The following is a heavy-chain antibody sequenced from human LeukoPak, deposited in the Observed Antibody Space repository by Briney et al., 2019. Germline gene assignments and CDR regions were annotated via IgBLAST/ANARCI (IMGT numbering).Heavy chain of an antibody. CDR2: IKQDGSEK. Sequence: GGSLRLSCAASGFTFSSYWMSWVRKAPGKGLERVANIKQDGSEKYYVDSVKSRFTISRDNAKNSLYLQMNSLRAEDTAVYYCARDGPREYQLLYYFDYWGQGTLVTVSS. D-gene: IGHD2-2*01. V-gene: IGHV3-7*03. CDR3: ARDGPREYQLLYYFDY. J-gene: IGHJ4*02. CDR1: GFTFSSYW.